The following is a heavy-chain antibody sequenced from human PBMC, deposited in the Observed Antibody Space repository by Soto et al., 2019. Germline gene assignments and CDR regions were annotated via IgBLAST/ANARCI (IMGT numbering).Heavy chain of an antibody. V-gene: IGHV4-34*01. CDR3: ARGRGRVVPAALNNYYYYYGMEV. CDR1: GGSFSGYY. Sequence: PSETLSLTCAVYGGSFSGYYWSWIRQPPGKGLEWIGEINHSGSTNYNPSLKSRVTISVDTSKNQFSLKLSSVTAADTAVYYCARGRGRVVPAALNNYYYYYGMEVWGQGTTVTVSS. CDR2: INHSGST. J-gene: IGHJ6*02. D-gene: IGHD2-2*01.